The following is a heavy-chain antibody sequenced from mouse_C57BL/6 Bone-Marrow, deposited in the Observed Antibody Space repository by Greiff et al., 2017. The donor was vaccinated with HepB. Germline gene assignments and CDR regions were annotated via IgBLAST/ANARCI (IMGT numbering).Heavy chain of an antibody. V-gene: IGHV1-72*01. Sequence: QVQLQQPGAELVKPGASVKLSCTASGYTFTSYWMHWVKQRPGRGLEWIGRIDPNSGGTKYNEKVKSKATLTVDKPSSTAYMQLSSLTSEDSAVKYGARDDGSRGYAMDYWGQGTSVTVSS. CDR1: GYTFTSYW. J-gene: IGHJ4*01. CDR3: ARDDGSRGYAMDY. D-gene: IGHD1-1*01. CDR2: IDPNSGGT.